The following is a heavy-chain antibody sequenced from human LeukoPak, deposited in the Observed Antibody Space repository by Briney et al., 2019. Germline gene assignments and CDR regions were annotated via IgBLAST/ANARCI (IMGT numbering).Heavy chain of an antibody. V-gene: IGHV1-18*01. CDR2: ISAYNGNT. J-gene: IGHJ4*02. CDR1: GYTFTSYG. Sequence: ASVKVSCKASGYTFTSYGISWVRQAPGQGLEWMGWISAYNGNTNYAQKLQGRVTMTTDTSTSTAYMELSSLRSEDTAVYYCARDPDLAGTVNWGQGTLVTVSS. CDR3: ARDPDLAGTVN. D-gene: IGHD6-13*01.